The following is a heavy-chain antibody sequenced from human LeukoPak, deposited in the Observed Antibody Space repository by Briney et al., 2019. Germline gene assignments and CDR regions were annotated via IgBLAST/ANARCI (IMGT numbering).Heavy chain of an antibody. CDR1: GGTFSGYY. D-gene: IGHD3-3*01. CDR3: VRIPGGGLITMYGVKDV. CDR2: INHNGGT. Sequence: PSETLSLTCAVYGGTFSGYYWSWIRQSPGKGLEWIGEINHNGGTNYNPSLKSRVTISGDTSKNQFSLKLTSVTAADTAVYFCVRIPGGGLITMYGVKDVWGEGTTVTVSS. J-gene: IGHJ6*04. V-gene: IGHV4-34*01.